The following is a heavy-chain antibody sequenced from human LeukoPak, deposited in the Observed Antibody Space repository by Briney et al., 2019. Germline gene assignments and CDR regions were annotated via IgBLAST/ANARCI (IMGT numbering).Heavy chain of an antibody. D-gene: IGHD2-2*02. CDR3: AKDSRGVVPAAIDY. Sequence: GGSLRLSCAASGFTFDDYAMHWVRQAPGRGLEWVSLISWDGGSTYYADSVKGRFTISRDNSKNSLYLQMNSLRAEDTALYYCAKDSRGVVPAAIDYWGQGTLVTVSS. CDR2: ISWDGGST. J-gene: IGHJ4*02. V-gene: IGHV3-43D*04. CDR1: GFTFDDYA.